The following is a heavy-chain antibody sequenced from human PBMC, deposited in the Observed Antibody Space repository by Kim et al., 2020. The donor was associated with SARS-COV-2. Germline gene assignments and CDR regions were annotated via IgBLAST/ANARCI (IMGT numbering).Heavy chain of an antibody. CDR3: ASEWDLPTSGAFDI. J-gene: IGHJ3*02. V-gene: IGHV3-9*01. Sequence: ADSVKGRFTISRDTAKTSPYLQLNSLRAEDTALYYCASEWDLPTSGAFDIWGQGTMVTVSS. D-gene: IGHD1-26*01.